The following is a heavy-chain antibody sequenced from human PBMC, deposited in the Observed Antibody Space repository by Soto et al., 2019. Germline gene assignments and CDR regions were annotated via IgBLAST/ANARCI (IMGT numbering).Heavy chain of an antibody. J-gene: IGHJ5*02. CDR3: ARQGYYYDWFDP. CDR2: IYYSGST. Sequence: PSETLSLTCSFSGGSFSSASYYWGWIRQPPGKGLEWIGSIYYSGSTYYNPSLKSRVTISVDTSKNQFSLELSSVTAADTAVYYCARQGYYYDWFDPWGQGTLVTVSS. CDR1: GGSFSSASYY. V-gene: IGHV4-39*01. D-gene: IGHD3-10*01.